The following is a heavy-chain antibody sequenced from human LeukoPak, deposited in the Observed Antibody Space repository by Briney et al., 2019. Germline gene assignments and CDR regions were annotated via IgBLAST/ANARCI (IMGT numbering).Heavy chain of an antibody. D-gene: IGHD3-22*01. Sequence: ASVKVSCKVSGYTLTELSMHWVRQAPGKGLEWMGGFDPEDGETIYAQKFQGRVTMTEDTSTDTAYMELSSLRSEDTAVYYCATGIGYYDSSGYYRQHDEFDYWGQGTLVTVPS. CDR1: GYTLTELS. J-gene: IGHJ4*02. V-gene: IGHV1-24*01. CDR2: FDPEDGET. CDR3: ATGIGYYDSSGYYRQHDEFDY.